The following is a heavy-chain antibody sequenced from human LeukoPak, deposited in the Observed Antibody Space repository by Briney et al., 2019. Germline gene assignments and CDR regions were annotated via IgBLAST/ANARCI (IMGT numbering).Heavy chain of an antibody. Sequence: GGSLRLSCAASGFTFSGYAMTWVRQAPGKGLEWVSIISGSGDSTYYADPVKGRFTISRDNSKNTLYLQMNGLRAEDKAVYYCAKGGLRSTPLDSWGQGTLVTVSS. CDR2: ISGSGDST. J-gene: IGHJ4*02. CDR3: AKGGLRSTPLDS. V-gene: IGHV3-23*01. CDR1: GFTFSGYA. D-gene: IGHD4-17*01.